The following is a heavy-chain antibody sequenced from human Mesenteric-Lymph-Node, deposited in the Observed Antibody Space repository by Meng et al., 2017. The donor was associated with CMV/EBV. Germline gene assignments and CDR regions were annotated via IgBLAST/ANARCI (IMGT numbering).Heavy chain of an antibody. Sequence: GGSLRLSCAASGFTFSNAWMSWVRQAPGRGLEWVSSIGSIGSYKYYADSVRGRFTISRDNAKNSLYLQMNSLRAEDTGVYYCASGTRSGTSAIDYWGQGTLVTVSS. D-gene: IGHD1-26*01. CDR1: GFTFSNAW. J-gene: IGHJ4*02. CDR2: IGSIGSYK. CDR3: ASGTRSGTSAIDY. V-gene: IGHV3-21*01.